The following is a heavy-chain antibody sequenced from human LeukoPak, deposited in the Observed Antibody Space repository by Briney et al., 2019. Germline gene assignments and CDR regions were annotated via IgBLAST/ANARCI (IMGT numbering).Heavy chain of an antibody. D-gene: IGHD3-22*01. CDR3: ARASSGYYKDY. V-gene: IGHV2-5*02. CDR1: GFSLSTSGVG. CDR2: IYWDDDK. J-gene: IGHJ4*02. Sequence: SGPTLVKPTQTLTLTCTFSGFSLSTSGVGVGWIRQPPGKALEWLALIYWDDDKRYSPSLKSRLTITKDTSKNQAVLTMTNMDPVDTATYYCARASSGYYKDYWGQGTLVTVSS.